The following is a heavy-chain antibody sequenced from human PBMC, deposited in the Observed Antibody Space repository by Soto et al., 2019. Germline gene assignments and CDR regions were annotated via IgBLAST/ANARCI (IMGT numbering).Heavy chain of an antibody. V-gene: IGHV4-31*03. CDR3: ARDRGFGMDV. CDR1: GDSISSGNYY. CDR2: IYNSGTI. Sequence: QVQLQESGPGLVKPSQTLSLTCTVSGDSISSGNYYWNWIRQHPGKGLEWIGYIYNSGTIRYNPSLSLKSRVSISGDMSKNQFSLNLISVTAADTAVYYCARDRGFGMDVWGQGTTVTVSS. J-gene: IGHJ6*02.